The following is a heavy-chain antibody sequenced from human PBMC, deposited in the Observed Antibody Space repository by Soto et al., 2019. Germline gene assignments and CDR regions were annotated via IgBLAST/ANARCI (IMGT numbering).Heavy chain of an antibody. D-gene: IGHD3-9*01. CDR1: GYTFTSHD. CDR3: ASDMSST. Sequence: QVQLVQSGAEVKKPGASVKVSCKASGYTFTSHDINWMRQATGQGLEWMGWMNPNSGHTNYVQKFQGRVTMTRDTSISTAYMELTHLTTLDTAQFYCASDMSSTWGQGTLVTVSS. CDR2: MNPNSGHT. J-gene: IGHJ5*02. V-gene: IGHV1-8*01.